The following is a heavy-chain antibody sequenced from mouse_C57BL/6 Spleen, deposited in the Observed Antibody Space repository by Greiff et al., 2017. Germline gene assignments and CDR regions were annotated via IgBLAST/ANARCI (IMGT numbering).Heavy chain of an antibody. Sequence: EVKLMESGAELVRPGASVKLSCTASGFNIKDDYMHWVKQRPEQGLEWIGWIDPENGDTEYASKFQGKATITAETSSNTAYLQLSSLTSEDTAVYYCTGGQYYFDYWGQGTTLTVSS. J-gene: IGHJ2*01. CDR2: IDPENGDT. V-gene: IGHV14-4*01. CDR3: TGGQYYFDY. CDR1: GFNIKDDY.